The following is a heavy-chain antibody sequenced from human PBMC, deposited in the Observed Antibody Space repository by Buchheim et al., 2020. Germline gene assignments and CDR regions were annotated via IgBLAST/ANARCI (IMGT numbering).Heavy chain of an antibody. CDR3: ARSGYSYGPYYYYGMDV. D-gene: IGHD5-18*01. Sequence: EVQLVESGGGLVQPGGSLRLSCAASGFTFSSYWMHWVRQAPGKGLVWVSRINSDGSSTSYADSVKGRFTISRDNAKNTLSLQMNSLRAEDTAVYYCARSGYSYGPYYYYGMDVWGQGTT. CDR1: GFTFSSYW. V-gene: IGHV3-74*01. J-gene: IGHJ6*02. CDR2: INSDGSST.